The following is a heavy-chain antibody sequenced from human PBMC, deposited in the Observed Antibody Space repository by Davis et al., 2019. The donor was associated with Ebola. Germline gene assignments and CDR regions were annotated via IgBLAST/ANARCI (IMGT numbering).Heavy chain of an antibody. J-gene: IGHJ5*02. CDR1: GGSLSNFY. V-gene: IGHV4-59*01. CDR3: AGDNVPALGAGGIDP. CDR2: IYQSGTT. Sequence: PGGSLRLSCTVSGGSLSNFYWSWIRQPPGKGLEWLGEIYQSGTTDYNPSFKGRVSMSIDTSKNEFSLKLTSVTAADTAVYFCAGDNVPALGAGGIDPWGQGTLVTVSS. D-gene: IGHD1-26*01.